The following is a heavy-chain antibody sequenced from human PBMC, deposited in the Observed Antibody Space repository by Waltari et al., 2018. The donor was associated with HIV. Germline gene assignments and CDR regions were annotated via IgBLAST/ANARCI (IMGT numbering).Heavy chain of an antibody. Sequence: QVQLVESGRGVVQPGRSLRLSCAASGFTFNPYAMHWVRQAPGKGLEWVAFISWDGSNKHYADSVKGRCTISRDNSRNSLYLQMSSLRAEDTAVYYCGREGDYYDSSPFDYWGQGTLVTVSS. CDR1: GFTFNPYA. D-gene: IGHD3-22*01. J-gene: IGHJ4*02. CDR2: ISWDGSNK. CDR3: GREGDYYDSSPFDY. V-gene: IGHV3-30-3*01.